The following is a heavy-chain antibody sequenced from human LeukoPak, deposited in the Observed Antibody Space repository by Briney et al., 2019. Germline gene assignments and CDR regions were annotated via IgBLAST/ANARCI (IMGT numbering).Heavy chain of an antibody. CDR1: GFTFSSYA. J-gene: IGHJ4*02. CDR3: AKERLLSLYHFDY. Sequence: GGSLRLSCAASGFTFSSYAMHWVRQTPGKGLEWVAVISYDGSNKYYADSVKGRFTISRDNSKNTLYLQMNSLRAEDTAVYYCAKERLLSLYHFDYWGQGTLVTVSS. D-gene: IGHD3-22*01. CDR2: ISYDGSNK. V-gene: IGHV3-30*04.